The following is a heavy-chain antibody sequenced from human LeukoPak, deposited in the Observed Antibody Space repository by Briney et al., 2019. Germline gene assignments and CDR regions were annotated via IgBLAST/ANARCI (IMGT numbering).Heavy chain of an antibody. CDR1: GGTFSSYA. Sequence: SVKVSCKASGGTFSSYAISWVRQAPGQGLEWMGGIIPIFGAANYAQKFQGRATITADESTSTAYMELSSLRSEDTAVYYCARDQKDYGDYVAMGFDPWGQGTLVTVSS. CDR2: IIPIFGAA. J-gene: IGHJ5*02. CDR3: ARDQKDYGDYVAMGFDP. V-gene: IGHV1-69*13. D-gene: IGHD4-17*01.